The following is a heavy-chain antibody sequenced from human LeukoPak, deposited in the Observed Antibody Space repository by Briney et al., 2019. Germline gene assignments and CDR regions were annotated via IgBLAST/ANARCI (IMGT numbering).Heavy chain of an antibody. D-gene: IGHD5-18*01. CDR2: IYYSGST. CDR1: GGSISSSSYY. Sequence: PSETLSLTCTVSGGSISSSSYYWGWIRQPPGKGLEWIGSIYYSGSTYYNPSLKSRVTISVDTSKNQFSLKLSSVTAADTAVYYCARKSPEYSYGLPHYYYMDVWGKGTTVTVSS. CDR3: ARKSPEYSYGLPHYYYMDV. V-gene: IGHV4-39*07. J-gene: IGHJ6*03.